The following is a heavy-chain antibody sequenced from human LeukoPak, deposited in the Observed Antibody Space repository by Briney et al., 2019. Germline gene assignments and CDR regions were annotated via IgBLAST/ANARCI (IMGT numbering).Heavy chain of an antibody. J-gene: IGHJ3*02. CDR3: ARGLIVGATNDAFDI. Sequence: SVKVSCKASGGTFSSYAISWVRQAPGQGLGWMGGIIPIFGTANYAQKFQGRVTITTDESTSRAYMALSSVRSEDTAVYYCARGLIVGATNDAFDIWGQGTMVTVSS. D-gene: IGHD1-26*01. V-gene: IGHV1-69*05. CDR2: IIPIFGTA. CDR1: GGTFSSYA.